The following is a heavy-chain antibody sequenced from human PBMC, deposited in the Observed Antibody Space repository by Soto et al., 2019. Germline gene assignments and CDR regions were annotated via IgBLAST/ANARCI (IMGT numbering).Heavy chain of an antibody. D-gene: IGHD6-19*01. Sequence: QVQLVQSGAEVKKPGSSVEVFCKASGGTFSSYAISWVRQAPGQGLEWMGGIIPIFGTANYAQKFQGRVTITADESTSRAYMELSSLRSEDTAVYYCARGLAVAGTVYFQHWGQGTLVTVSS. CDR3: ARGLAVAGTVYFQH. J-gene: IGHJ1*01. V-gene: IGHV1-69*01. CDR2: IIPIFGTA. CDR1: GGTFSSYA.